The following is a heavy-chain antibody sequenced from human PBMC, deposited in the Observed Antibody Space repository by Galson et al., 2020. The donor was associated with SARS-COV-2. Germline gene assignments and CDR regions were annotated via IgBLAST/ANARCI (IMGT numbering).Heavy chain of an antibody. CDR2: IYPGDSDT. CDR3: ARHRSPDDCSGGSCYHYYYYGMDV. Sequence: KIGESLKISCKGSGYSFTSYWIGWVRQMPGKGLEWMGIIYPGDSDTRYSPSFQGQVTISADKSISTAYLQWSSLKASDTAMYYCARHRSPDDCSGGSCYHYYYYGMDVWGQGTTVTVSS. V-gene: IGHV5-51*01. CDR1: GYSFTSYW. D-gene: IGHD2-15*01. J-gene: IGHJ6*02.